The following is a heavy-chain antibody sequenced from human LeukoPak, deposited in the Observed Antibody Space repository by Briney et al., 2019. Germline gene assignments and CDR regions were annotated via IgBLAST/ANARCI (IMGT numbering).Heavy chain of an antibody. D-gene: IGHD2-2*01. CDR3: ARVPRRPSTSLYYFDY. CDR1: GGSFSGYY. J-gene: IGHJ4*02. CDR2: INHSGST. Sequence: SETLSLTCAVYGGSFSGYYWSWIRQPPGKGREWIGEINHSGSTNYNPSLKSRVTISVDTSKNQFSLKLSSVTAADTAVYYCARVPRRPSTSLYYFDYWGQGTLVTVSS. V-gene: IGHV4-34*01.